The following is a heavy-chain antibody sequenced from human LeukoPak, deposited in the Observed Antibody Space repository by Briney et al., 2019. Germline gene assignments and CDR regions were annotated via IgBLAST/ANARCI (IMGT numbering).Heavy chain of an antibody. Sequence: GGSLRLSCAASGFTFSSYSMNWVRQAPGKGLEWVSSISSSSSYIYYADSVKGRFTISRDDAKNSLYLQMNSLRAEDTAVYYCARDYYGSGSHPSPNWFDPWGQGTLVTVSS. V-gene: IGHV3-21*01. D-gene: IGHD3-10*01. CDR3: ARDYYGSGSHPSPNWFDP. CDR1: GFTFSSYS. CDR2: ISSSSSYI. J-gene: IGHJ5*02.